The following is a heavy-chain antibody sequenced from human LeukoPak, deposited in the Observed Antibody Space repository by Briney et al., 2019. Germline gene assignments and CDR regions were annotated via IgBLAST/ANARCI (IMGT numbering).Heavy chain of an antibody. CDR1: GFTFSSQW. V-gene: IGHV3-7*01. Sequence: GGSLRLSCAASGFTFSSQWMSWVRQAPGKGLEWVANVNQGGTEKYYVDSVKGRFTISRDNAENSLYLQMNSLRAEDTAVYYCAREHYFYYMDGWGKGTTVTVSS. CDR3: AREHYFYYMDG. J-gene: IGHJ6*03. CDR2: VNQGGTEK.